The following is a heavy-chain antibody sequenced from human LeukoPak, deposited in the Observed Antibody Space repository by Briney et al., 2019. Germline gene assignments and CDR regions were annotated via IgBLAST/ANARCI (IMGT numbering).Heavy chain of an antibody. Sequence: ASVKASCKASGYTFSNYGITWVRQAPGQGLEWMGTISGHNGDVNYAPKFQGRVTMTTDTSTTTAYMELRSLRFDDTAVYYCARYNSLLRGVTTSDYWGQGTLVTVSS. J-gene: IGHJ4*02. CDR3: ARYNSLLRGVTTSDY. D-gene: IGHD3-10*01. CDR1: GYTFSNYG. V-gene: IGHV1-18*01. CDR2: ISGHNGDV.